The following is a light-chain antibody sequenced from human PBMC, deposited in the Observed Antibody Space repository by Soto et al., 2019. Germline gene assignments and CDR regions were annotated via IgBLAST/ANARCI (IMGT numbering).Light chain of an antibody. Sequence: DIQMTQSPSILSAPVGDRVTITCRVSQSISRRLAWYQQKPGKDPKLLIYDASSLESGVPSRLSGSGSGTEFTLTISCLQPYDCATYYCQQYNHYSGLTFGGGTKVEIK. V-gene: IGKV1-5*01. J-gene: IGKJ4*01. CDR3: QQYNHYSGLT. CDR1: QSISRR. CDR2: DAS.